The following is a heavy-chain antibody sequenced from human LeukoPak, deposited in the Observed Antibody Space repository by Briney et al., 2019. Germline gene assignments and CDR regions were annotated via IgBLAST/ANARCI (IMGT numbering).Heavy chain of an antibody. CDR2: IYRGGDT. CDR3: ASHAASGSYFLDS. J-gene: IGHJ4*02. D-gene: IGHD1-26*01. Sequence: PGGSLRLSCAASGFTVTDTYVSWVRQAPGKGLQWVSVIYRGGDTHYVDSVMGRLTISRDSSKNMVYLQLNSLRAEDTAVYYCASHAASGSYFLDSWGQGTLVTVSS. V-gene: IGHV3-53*01. CDR1: GFTVTDTY.